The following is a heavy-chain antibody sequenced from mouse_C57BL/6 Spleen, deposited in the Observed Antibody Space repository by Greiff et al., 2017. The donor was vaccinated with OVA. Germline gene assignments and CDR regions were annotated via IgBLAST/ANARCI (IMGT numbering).Heavy chain of an antibody. V-gene: IGHV5-17*01. J-gene: IGHJ2*01. CDR1: GFTFSDYG. CDR3: AWDRDGYFDY. CDR2: ISSGSSTI. D-gene: IGHD3-2*01. Sequence: EVHLVESGGGLVKPGGSLKLSCAASGFTFSDYGMHWVRQAPEKGLEWVAYISSGSSTIYYADTVKGRFTLSRDNAKNTLFLHMTSLRSEDTAMYFCAWDRDGYFDYWGQGTTLTVSS.